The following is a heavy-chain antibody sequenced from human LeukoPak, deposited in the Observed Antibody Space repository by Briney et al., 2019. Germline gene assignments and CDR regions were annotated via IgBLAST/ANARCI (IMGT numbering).Heavy chain of an antibody. J-gene: IGHJ4*02. CDR2: INPNSGGT. D-gene: IGHD3-22*01. CDR1: GYTFTGYF. V-gene: IGHV1-2*02. Sequence: ASVKVSCKTSGYTFTGYFIHWVRQAPGQGLEWMGWINPNSGGTNYAQKFQGRVTMTRDTSISTAYMELSRLRSDDTAVYYCARVSITEYYDSSGYYYSPDGTFDYWGQGTLVTVSS. CDR3: ARVSITEYYDSSGYYYSPDGTFDY.